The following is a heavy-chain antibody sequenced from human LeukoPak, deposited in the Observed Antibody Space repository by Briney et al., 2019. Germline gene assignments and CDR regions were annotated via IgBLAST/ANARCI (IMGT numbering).Heavy chain of an antibody. J-gene: IGHJ4*02. CDR3: ARGRRGGNGIIGY. CDR1: GGSVSNGNYY. Sequence: PSETLSLTCTVSGGSVSNGNYYWSWLRQPPGKALEWIGYIYYTGSTSYNPSLEGQVTISVDTSKNQFSLKLSSVTAADTAVYYCARGRRGGNGIIGYWGQGTLDTVSS. D-gene: IGHD4-23*01. CDR2: IYYTGST. V-gene: IGHV4-61*01.